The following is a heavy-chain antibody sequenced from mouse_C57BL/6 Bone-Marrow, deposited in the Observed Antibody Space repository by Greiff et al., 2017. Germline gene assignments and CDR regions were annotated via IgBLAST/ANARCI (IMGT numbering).Heavy chain of an antibody. D-gene: IGHD2-2*01. J-gene: IGHJ3*01. V-gene: IGHV1-64*01. CDR1: GYTFTSYW. CDR3: AREGEVYYGYEGFAY. CDR2: IHPYSGNT. Sequence: QVQLQQSGAELVKPGASVKMSCKASGYTFTSYWMHWVKQRPGQGLEWIGMIHPYSGNTNYNEKFKGKATLTVDKSSSTAYMQLGSLTSEDSAVYDCAREGEVYYGYEGFAYWGQGTLVTVSA.